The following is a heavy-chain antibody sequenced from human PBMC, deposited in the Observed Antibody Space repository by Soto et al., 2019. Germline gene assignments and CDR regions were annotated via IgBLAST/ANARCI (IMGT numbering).Heavy chain of an antibody. CDR1: GFTFSSYA. CDR3: AKDTGTTWYYYYYMDV. J-gene: IGHJ6*03. Sequence: EVQLLESGGGLVQPGGSLRLSCAASGFTFSSYAMSWVRQAPGKGLEWVSAISGSGGSTYYADSVKGRFTISRDNSKNTLYLQMNSLRAEDTAVYYCAKDTGTTWYYYYYMDVWGKGTTVTVSS. CDR2: ISGSGGST. D-gene: IGHD1-1*01. V-gene: IGHV3-23*01.